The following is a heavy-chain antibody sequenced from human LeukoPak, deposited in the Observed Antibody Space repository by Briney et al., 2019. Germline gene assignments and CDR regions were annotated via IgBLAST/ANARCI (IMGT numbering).Heavy chain of an antibody. CDR1: GGSISNGDYY. J-gene: IGHJ4*02. CDR3: ASWSGSYLIDY. V-gene: IGHV4-30-4*01. CDR2: IYYSGST. D-gene: IGHD1-26*01. Sequence: KPSQTLSLTCTVSGGSISNGDYYWSWIRQPPGKGLEWIGYIYYSGSTYYNPSLKSRVTISVDTSKNQFSLKLSSVTAADTAVYYCASWSGSYLIDYWGQGTLVTVSS.